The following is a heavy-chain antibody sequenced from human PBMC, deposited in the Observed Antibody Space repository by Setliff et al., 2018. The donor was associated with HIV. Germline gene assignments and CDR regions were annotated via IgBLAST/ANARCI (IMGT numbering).Heavy chain of an antibody. D-gene: IGHD1-26*01. J-gene: IGHJ4*02. V-gene: IGHV4-34*01. Sequence: SETLSLTCAVYGGSFSGYYWTWIRQSPGKGLEWIGEINHSGATTYKPSLKSRATISVDTSKKQFSLKLNSVNAADTATYYCARYSGLRIDYWGQGTLVTVSS. CDR2: INHSGAT. CDR1: GGSFSGYY. CDR3: ARYSGLRIDY.